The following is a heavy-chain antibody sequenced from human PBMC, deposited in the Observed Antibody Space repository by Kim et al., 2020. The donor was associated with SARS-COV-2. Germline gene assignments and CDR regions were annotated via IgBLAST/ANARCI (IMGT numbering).Heavy chain of an antibody. CDR2: IKSKTDGGTT. D-gene: IGHD2-21*01. V-gene: IGHV3-15*01. Sequence: GGSLRLSCAASGFTFSNAWMSWVRQAPGKGLEWVGRIKSKTDGGTTDYAAPVKGRFTISRDDSKNTLYLQMNSLKTEDTAVYYCTTDGVVRTGMYYYYYGMDVWGQGTTVTVSS. CDR1: GFTFSNAW. CDR3: TTDGVVRTGMYYYYYGMDV. J-gene: IGHJ6*02.